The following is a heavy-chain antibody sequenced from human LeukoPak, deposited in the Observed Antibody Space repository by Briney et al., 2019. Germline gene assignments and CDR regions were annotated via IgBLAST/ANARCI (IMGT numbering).Heavy chain of an antibody. CDR1: GGSISSSSYY. V-gene: IGHV4-39*07. CDR3: ARGKGYGSGSYLFDY. CDR2: IYYSGST. J-gene: IGHJ4*02. D-gene: IGHD3-10*01. Sequence: PSETLSLTCTVSGGSISSSSYYWGWIRQPPGKGLEWIGSIYYSGSTYYNPSLKSRVTISVDTSKNQFSLKLSSVTAADTAVYYCARGKGYGSGSYLFDYWGQGTLVTVSS.